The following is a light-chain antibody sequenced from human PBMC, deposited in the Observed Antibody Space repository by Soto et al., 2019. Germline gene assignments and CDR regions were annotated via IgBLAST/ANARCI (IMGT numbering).Light chain of an antibody. CDR3: SSYTSSSTHYV. J-gene: IGLJ1*01. Sequence: QSALTQPASVSGSPGQSITISCTGTSSDVGGYNYVSWYQQHPGKAPKLMIYDVSNRPSGVSNRFSGSKSGNTASLTISGLQAEDDADYYCSSYTSSSTHYVFGTGTKVTVL. V-gene: IGLV2-14*01. CDR2: DVS. CDR1: SSDVGGYNY.